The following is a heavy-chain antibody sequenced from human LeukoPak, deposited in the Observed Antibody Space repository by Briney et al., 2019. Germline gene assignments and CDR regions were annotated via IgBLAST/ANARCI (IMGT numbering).Heavy chain of an antibody. J-gene: IGHJ5*02. D-gene: IGHD6-13*01. V-gene: IGHV4-39*01. CDR1: GGSISSSSYY. Sequence: SETLSLTCTVSGGSISSSSYYWGWIRQPPGKGLEWIGSIYYSGSTYYNPSLKSRLTISVDTSKNQFSLKLSSGTAADTAVYYCARTIAAAGIWWFDPWGQGTLVTVSS. CDR3: ARTIAAAGIWWFDP. CDR2: IYYSGST.